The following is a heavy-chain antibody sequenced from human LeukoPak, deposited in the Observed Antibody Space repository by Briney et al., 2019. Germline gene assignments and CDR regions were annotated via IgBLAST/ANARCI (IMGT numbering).Heavy chain of an antibody. CDR2: ISSSSNYI. V-gene: IGHV3-21*06. D-gene: IGHD3-22*01. CDR1: GFTFSIYS. Sequence: GGSLRLSCAASGFTFSIYSMTWVRQAPGKGLEWVSSISSSSNYIYSADSVKGRFTISRDNAKNSVYLQMNSLRAEDTAVYYCARDSESTYYDSSGYYPYGMDVWGQGTTVTVSS. CDR3: ARDSESTYYDSSGYYPYGMDV. J-gene: IGHJ6*02.